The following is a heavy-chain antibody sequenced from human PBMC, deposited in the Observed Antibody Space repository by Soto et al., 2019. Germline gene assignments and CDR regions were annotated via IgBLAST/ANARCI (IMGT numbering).Heavy chain of an antibody. J-gene: IGHJ6*02. D-gene: IGHD2-15*01. CDR1: GGSVSSASYF. CDR2: IYYSGNT. V-gene: IGHV4-61*01. CDR3: ATFRLGFVYGLDV. Sequence: QVQLQESGPGLVKPSETLSLTCTVSGGSVSSASYFWTWIRQPPGKGLEWIGYIYYSGNTNYNPALKSRLTISVDTSTNQFSLKLSSVTAADTAVYYCATFRLGFVYGLDVWGQGTTVTVSS.